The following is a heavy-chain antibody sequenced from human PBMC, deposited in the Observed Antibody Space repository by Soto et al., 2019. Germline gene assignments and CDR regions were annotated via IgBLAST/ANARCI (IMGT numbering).Heavy chain of an antibody. Sequence: SEPLSLTCTVSGGSISSYYWSWIRQPPGKGLEWIGYIYYSGSTNYNPSLKSRVTISVDTSKNQFSLKLSSVTAADTAVYYCARESYCGGDCYPYYYYGMDVWGQGTTVTVSS. V-gene: IGHV4-59*01. D-gene: IGHD2-21*02. J-gene: IGHJ6*02. CDR3: ARESYCGGDCYPYYYYGMDV. CDR1: GGSISSYY. CDR2: IYYSGST.